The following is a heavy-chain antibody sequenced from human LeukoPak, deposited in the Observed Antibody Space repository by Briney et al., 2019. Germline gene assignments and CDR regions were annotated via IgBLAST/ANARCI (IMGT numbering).Heavy chain of an antibody. CDR1: GYTFTSYD. D-gene: IGHD6-19*01. V-gene: IGHV1-8*01. J-gene: IGHJ4*02. CDR3: ASGRQQWLVPYAFDY. Sequence: ASVKVSCKASGYTFTSYDINWVRQATGQGLEWMGWMNPNSGNTGYAQKFQGRVTMTTNTSISTAYMELSSLRSEDTDVYYCASGRQQWLVPYAFDYWGQGTLVTVSS. CDR2: MNPNSGNT.